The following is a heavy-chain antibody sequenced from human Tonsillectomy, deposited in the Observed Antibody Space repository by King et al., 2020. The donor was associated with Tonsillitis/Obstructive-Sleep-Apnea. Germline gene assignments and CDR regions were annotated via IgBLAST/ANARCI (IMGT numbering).Heavy chain of an antibody. CDR2: INAGNGNT. V-gene: IGHV1-3*01. D-gene: IGHD3-10*01. CDR1: GYIFTSYA. J-gene: IGHJ6*03. Sequence: VQLVQSGAEVKKPGASVKVSCKASGYIFTSYALHWVRQAPGQRLEWMGWINAGNGNTKYSQKFQGRVTITRDTSANTAYMEVSSLRSEDTAVYFCAIMVRENHNYYMDVWGKGTTVTVSS. CDR3: AIMVRENHNYYMDV.